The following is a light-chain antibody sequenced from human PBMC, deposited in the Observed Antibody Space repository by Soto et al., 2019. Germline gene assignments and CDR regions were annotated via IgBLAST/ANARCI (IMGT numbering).Light chain of an antibody. V-gene: IGLV2-14*01. CDR2: AVS. CDR3: TSYTSSSTYV. Sequence: QSALTQPASVSGSPGQSITISCTGTSSDVGGYNYVSWYQQHPGKAPKLMISAVSNRPSGVSNRFSGSKSGNTASLTISGLQPEDEADYYCTSYTSSSTYVFGTGTQLTVL. CDR1: SSDVGGYNY. J-gene: IGLJ1*01.